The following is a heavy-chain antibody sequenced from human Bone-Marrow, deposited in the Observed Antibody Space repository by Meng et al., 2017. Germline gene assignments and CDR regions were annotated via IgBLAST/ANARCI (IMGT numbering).Heavy chain of an antibody. V-gene: IGHV4-34*01. D-gene: IGHD6-13*01. Sequence: QVQRQPWGAGLVKTSEPLSFHCAVYGGSFSGYYWSWIRQPPGKGLEWIGEINHSGSTNYNPSLKSRVTISVDKSKNQFSLKLSSVTAADTAVYYCARDGTGGSSSFYYWGQGTLVTVSS. CDR3: ARDGTGGSSSFYY. CDR1: GGSFSGYY. CDR2: INHSGST. J-gene: IGHJ4*02.